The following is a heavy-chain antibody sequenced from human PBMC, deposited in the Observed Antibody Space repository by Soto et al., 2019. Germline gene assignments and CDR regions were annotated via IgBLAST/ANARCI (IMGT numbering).Heavy chain of an antibody. J-gene: IGHJ4*02. CDR3: ARSTNDYGDRH. Sequence: QVQLVQSGAEVKKPGASVKVSCKASGYTFTSYDINWVRQATGQGLEWMGWMKPNRGNTGYAQKFQGTVTMTRNTSISTAYMELSSLRSEHTAVYYCARSTNDYGDRHWGQGTLVTVSS. CDR2: MKPNRGNT. D-gene: IGHD4-17*01. CDR1: GYTFTSYD. V-gene: IGHV1-8*01.